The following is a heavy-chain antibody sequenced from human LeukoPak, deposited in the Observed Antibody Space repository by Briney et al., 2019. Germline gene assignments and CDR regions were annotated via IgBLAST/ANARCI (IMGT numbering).Heavy chain of an antibody. Sequence: SETLSLTCTVSGGSISSSSYYWGWIRQPPGKGLEWIGSIYYSGSTYYSPSLTSRVTISVDTSKNQFSLKLSSVTAADTAVYYCARSPVLDAFDIWGQGTMVTVSS. CDR1: GGSISSSSYY. CDR3: ARSPVLDAFDI. CDR2: IYYSGST. J-gene: IGHJ3*02. V-gene: IGHV4-39*01.